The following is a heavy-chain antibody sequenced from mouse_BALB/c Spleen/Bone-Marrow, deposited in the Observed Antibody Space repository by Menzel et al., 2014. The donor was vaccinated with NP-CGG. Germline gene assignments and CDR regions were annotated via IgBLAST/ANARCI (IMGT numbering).Heavy chain of an antibody. CDR3: TRKGALITHYYAMDY. CDR1: GFTFSSFG. CDR2: ISSGSSTI. D-gene: IGHD2-4*01. V-gene: IGHV5-17*02. Sequence: EVQLVESGGGSVQPGGSRKLSCAASGFTFSSFGMHWVRQAPEKGLEWVAYISSGSSTIYYADTVKGRFTISRDNPKNTLFLQMTSLRSEDTAMYYCTRKGALITHYYAMDYWGQGTSVTVSS. J-gene: IGHJ4*01.